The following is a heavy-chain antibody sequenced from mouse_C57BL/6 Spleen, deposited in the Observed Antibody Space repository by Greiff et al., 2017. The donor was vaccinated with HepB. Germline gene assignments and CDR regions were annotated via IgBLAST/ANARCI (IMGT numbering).Heavy chain of an antibody. CDR3: ARDGYSSGYYFDY. CDR2: ISDGGSYT. V-gene: IGHV5-4*01. D-gene: IGHD2-12*01. J-gene: IGHJ2*01. CDR1: GFTFSSYA. Sequence: DVKLVESGGGLVKPGGSLKLSCAASGFTFSSYAMSWVRQTPEKRLEWVATISDGGSYTYYPDNVKGRFTISRDNAKNNLYLQMSHLKSEDTAMYYCARDGYSSGYYFDYWGQGTTLTVSS.